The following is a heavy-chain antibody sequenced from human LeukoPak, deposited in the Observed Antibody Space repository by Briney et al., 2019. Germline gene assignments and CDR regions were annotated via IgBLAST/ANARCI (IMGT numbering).Heavy chain of an antibody. J-gene: IGHJ4*02. V-gene: IGHV3-7*01. CDR2: IKQDGTEN. CDR1: GFTFSSYW. D-gene: IGHD1-26*01. Sequence: GGSLRLSCAAPGFTFSSYWMSWVRQAPGKGLEWVANIKQDGTENYYVDSVKGRFTISRDNARSSLYLQMNSLRAEDTAVYYCASRDGSYGYWGQGTLVTVSS. CDR3: ASRDGSYGY.